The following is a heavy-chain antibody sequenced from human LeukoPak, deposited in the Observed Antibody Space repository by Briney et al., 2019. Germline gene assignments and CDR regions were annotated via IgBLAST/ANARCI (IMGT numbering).Heavy chain of an antibody. V-gene: IGHV3-9*01. CDR3: TTEVPWDV. CDR2: ISWSSGII. CDR1: GFIFDDHG. J-gene: IGHJ6*04. D-gene: IGHD1-1*01. Sequence: GGSLSLSCAASGFIFDDHGMHWVRQAPGKGLEWVSGISWSSGIIGYADSVKGRFTISRDNAKNSLDLQMNSLKTEDTAVYYCTTEVPWDVWGEGTTVTVSS.